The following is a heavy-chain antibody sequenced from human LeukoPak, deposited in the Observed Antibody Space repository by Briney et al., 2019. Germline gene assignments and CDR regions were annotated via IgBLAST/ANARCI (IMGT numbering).Heavy chain of an antibody. CDR2: IKQDGSEK. V-gene: IGHV3-7*01. Sequence: PGGSLRLSCATFGFTFSSHSMSWVRQAPGKGLEWVANIKQDGSEKHYVDSVKGRFSISRDNTKNSLYPQMNSLRAEDTAVYYCARAMGTSYGFWSGSYTVSYYYYMDVWGKGTTVAVS. CDR1: GFTFSSHS. D-gene: IGHD3-3*01. CDR3: ARAMGTSYGFWSGSYTVSYYYYMDV. J-gene: IGHJ6*03.